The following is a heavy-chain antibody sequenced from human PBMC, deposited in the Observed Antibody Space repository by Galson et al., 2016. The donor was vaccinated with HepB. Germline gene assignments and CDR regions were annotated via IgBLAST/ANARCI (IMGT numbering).Heavy chain of an antibody. J-gene: IGHJ2*01. CDR1: GFSFSTYG. D-gene: IGHD5-18*01. CDR3: AKVFRQYSYGYSGWYFDL. Sequence: SLRLSCAASGFSFSTYGMHWVRQAPGKGLERVAVISPDGSIIHSADSVKGRFTISRDNSKTTLFLQMNSLRIDDTAVYYCAKVFRQYSYGYSGWYFDLWGRGTLVTVSS. CDR2: ISPDGSII. V-gene: IGHV3-30*18.